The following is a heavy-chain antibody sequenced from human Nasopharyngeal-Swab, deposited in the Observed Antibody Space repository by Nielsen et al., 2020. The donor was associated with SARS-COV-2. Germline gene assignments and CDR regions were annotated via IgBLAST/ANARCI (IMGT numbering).Heavy chain of an antibody. CDR1: GLTLSSYA. CDR3: AKWAKYSSGWATGYY. J-gene: IGHJ4*02. Sequence: GGSLRLSCAASGLTLSSYAMSWVRQAPGKGLEWVSAISGSGGSTYYADSVKGRFTISRDNSKNTLYLQMNSLRAEKTAVYYCAKWAKYSSGWATGYYWGQGTLVTVSS. V-gene: IGHV3-23*01. D-gene: IGHD6-19*01. CDR2: ISGSGGST.